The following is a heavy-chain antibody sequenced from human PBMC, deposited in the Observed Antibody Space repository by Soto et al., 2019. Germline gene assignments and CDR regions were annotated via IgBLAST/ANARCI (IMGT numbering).Heavy chain of an antibody. Sequence: SKTLSLTCTVSGGSIRGYYWNWIRQPPGKGLEWIGFIYYSGSTNYNPSLKSRVTISVDTSKNQFSLKLSSVTAADSAVYYCARLGSGWTSLDFWGQGTLVTVSS. V-gene: IGHV4-59*08. J-gene: IGHJ4*02. CDR3: ARLGSGWTSLDF. D-gene: IGHD6-19*01. CDR2: IYYSGST. CDR1: GGSIRGYY.